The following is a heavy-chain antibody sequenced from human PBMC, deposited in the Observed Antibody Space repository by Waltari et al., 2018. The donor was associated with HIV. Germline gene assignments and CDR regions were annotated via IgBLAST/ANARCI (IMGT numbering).Heavy chain of an antibody. J-gene: IGHJ4*02. Sequence: EVHLLQSGGVLVEPGGSLKLSCVASGFSFNSSHMRWVRQPPGKAPEWVASISGGGSNTFYAKSVKGRSIISRDNSKKTLYLQLNHILAAADTATYFCVKEVPGSTVSPHYWGQGTLVAVSS. V-gene: IGHV3-23*01. CDR3: VKEVPGSTVSPHY. CDR1: GFSFNSSH. CDR2: ISGGGSNT.